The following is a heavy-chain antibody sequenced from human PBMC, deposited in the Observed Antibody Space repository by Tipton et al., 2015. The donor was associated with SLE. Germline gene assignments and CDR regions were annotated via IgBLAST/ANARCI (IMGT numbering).Heavy chain of an antibody. CDR3: TKYRTVSYYDNSGLDY. CDR2: IEFDGNTQ. J-gene: IGHJ4*02. Sequence: GSLRLSCAASGFTFSTYGMHWVRQAPGKGLEWVAFIEFDGNTQYYADSVRGRFTISRDNSKNTLYLQMNSLRGEDTAVYYCTKYRTVSYYDNSGLDYWGQGSLVTVSS. D-gene: IGHD3-22*01. V-gene: IGHV3-30*02. CDR1: GFTFSTYG.